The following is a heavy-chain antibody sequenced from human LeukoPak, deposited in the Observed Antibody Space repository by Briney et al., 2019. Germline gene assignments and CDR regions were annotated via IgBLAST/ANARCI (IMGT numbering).Heavy chain of an antibody. CDR1: GFTFSRYS. Sequence: GGSLTLSCAASGFTFSRYSMNWVRQAPGQGLEWVSYISSSSSTIYYADSVKGRFTISRDNAKNSLYLQMNSLRDEDTAVYYCARDTSSYYDILTGSENFDYWGQGTLVTVSS. CDR3: ARDTSSYYDILTGSENFDY. V-gene: IGHV3-48*02. J-gene: IGHJ4*02. CDR2: ISSSSSTI. D-gene: IGHD3-9*01.